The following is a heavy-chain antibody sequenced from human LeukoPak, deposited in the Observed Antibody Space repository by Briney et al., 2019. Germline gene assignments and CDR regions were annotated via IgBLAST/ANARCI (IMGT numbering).Heavy chain of an antibody. CDR2: IIPSFGTA. CDR3: ARDPRTSGYSYGLGY. Sequence: ASVKVSSKASGGTFSNYAISWVRQAPGQGLDWMGGIIPSFGTANYSQKFQGRVTITADESTSTAYMELSSLRSEDTAIYYCARDPRTSGYSYGLGYWGQGTLVTVSS. V-gene: IGHV1-69*01. J-gene: IGHJ4*02. D-gene: IGHD5-18*01. CDR1: GGTFSNYA.